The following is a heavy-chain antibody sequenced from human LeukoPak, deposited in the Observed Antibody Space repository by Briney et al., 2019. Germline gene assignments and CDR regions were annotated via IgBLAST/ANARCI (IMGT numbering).Heavy chain of an antibody. Sequence: SVKVSCKASGGTSSSYAISWVRQAPGQGLESMGGIIPIFGTANYAQKFQGRVTITADESTSTAYMELSSLRSEDTAVYYCARSPDYGDYEYFDYWGQGTLVTVSS. D-gene: IGHD4-17*01. J-gene: IGHJ4*02. CDR3: ARSPDYGDYEYFDY. V-gene: IGHV1-69*13. CDR1: GGTSSSYA. CDR2: IIPIFGTA.